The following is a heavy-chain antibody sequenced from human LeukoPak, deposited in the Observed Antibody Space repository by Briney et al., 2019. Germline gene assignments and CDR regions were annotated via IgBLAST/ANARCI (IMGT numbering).Heavy chain of an antibody. CDR3: ASGQGGRAYDILAGTPLLPYYYYMDV. Sequence: ASVKVSCKASGYTFTSYYMHWVRQAPGQGLEWMGIINPSGGSTSYAQKFQGRVTMTRDMSTSTVYMELSSLRSEDTAVYYCASGQGGRAYDILAGTPLLPYYYYMDVWGKGTTVTISS. CDR2: INPSGGST. CDR1: GYTFTSYY. V-gene: IGHV1-46*01. D-gene: IGHD3-9*01. J-gene: IGHJ6*03.